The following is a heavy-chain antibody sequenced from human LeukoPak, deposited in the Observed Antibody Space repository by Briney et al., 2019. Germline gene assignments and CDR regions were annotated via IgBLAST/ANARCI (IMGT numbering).Heavy chain of an antibody. V-gene: IGHV3-53*01. CDR1: GFTITTNY. J-gene: IGHJ4*02. Sequence: GGSLRLSCAASGFTITTNYMNWVRQAPGKGLEWVSVIYGDDETNYADSVKGRFTISRDNSKNTLYLQMNSLRAEDTAVYYCARDAVGATTDYWGQGTLVTVSS. D-gene: IGHD1-26*01. CDR2: IYGDDET. CDR3: ARDAVGATTDY.